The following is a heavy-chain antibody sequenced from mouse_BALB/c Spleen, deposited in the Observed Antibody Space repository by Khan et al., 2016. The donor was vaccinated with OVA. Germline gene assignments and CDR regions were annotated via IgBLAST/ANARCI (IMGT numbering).Heavy chain of an antibody. Sequence: QVQLQQSGPELVRPGASVKMSCKASGYTFTDYIIHWVKQTTGQGLEWIGDISPVSGSTYYNEKFKGKATLTADNSSNTAYMQLSSLTSEDSAVYFCARGGYSVFAYWGQGTLVTVSA. J-gene: IGHJ3*01. CDR1: GYTFTDYI. D-gene: IGHD2-14*01. CDR3: ARGGYSVFAY. V-gene: IGHV1-77*01. CDR2: ISPVSGST.